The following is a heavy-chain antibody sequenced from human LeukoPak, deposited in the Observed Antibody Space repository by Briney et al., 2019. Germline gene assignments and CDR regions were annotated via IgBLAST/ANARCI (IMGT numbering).Heavy chain of an antibody. CDR2: IYYSGST. Sequence: SETLSLTCTVSGGSVSSADYYWSWIRQPPGKGLEWIGYIYYSGSTYYNPSLKSRVTTSIDTSKNQFSLKMSSVTAADTAVYYCVREVKGYGSSWYQNWFDPWGQGTLVTVSS. J-gene: IGHJ5*02. CDR1: GGSVSSADYY. D-gene: IGHD6-13*01. CDR3: VREVKGYGSSWYQNWFDP. V-gene: IGHV4-30-4*01.